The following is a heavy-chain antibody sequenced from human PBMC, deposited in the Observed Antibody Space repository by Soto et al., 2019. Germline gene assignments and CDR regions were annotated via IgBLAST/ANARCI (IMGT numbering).Heavy chain of an antibody. Sequence: PSETLSLTCAVYGGSFSGYYWSWIRQPPGKGLEWIGEINHSGSTNYNPSLKSRVTISVDTSKNQFSLKLSSVTAADTAVYYCARGLTGRYYDFWSGYYDAFDIWGQGTMVTVSS. V-gene: IGHV4-34*01. CDR3: ARGLTGRYYDFWSGYYDAFDI. CDR1: GGSFSGYY. CDR2: INHSGST. J-gene: IGHJ3*02. D-gene: IGHD3-3*01.